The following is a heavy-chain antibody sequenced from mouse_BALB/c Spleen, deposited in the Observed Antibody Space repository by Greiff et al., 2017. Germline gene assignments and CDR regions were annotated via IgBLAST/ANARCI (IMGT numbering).Heavy chain of an antibody. CDR3: ARGVAHYYAMDY. D-gene: IGHD1-1*01. V-gene: IGHV1-54*01. Sequence: VQLQQSGAELVRPGTSVKVSCKASGYAFTNYLIEWVKQRPGQGLEWIGVINPGSGGTNYNEKFKGKATLTADKSSSTAYMQLSSLTSDDSAVYFCARGVAHYYAMDYWGQGTSVTVSS. J-gene: IGHJ4*01. CDR2: INPGSGGT. CDR1: GYAFTNYL.